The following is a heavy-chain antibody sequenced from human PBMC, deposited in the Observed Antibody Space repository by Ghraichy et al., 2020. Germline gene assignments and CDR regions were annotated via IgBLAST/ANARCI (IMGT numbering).Heavy chain of an antibody. V-gene: IGHV3-53*01. CDR1: GFTVSSNY. D-gene: IGHD5-12*01. J-gene: IGHJ6*02. Sequence: GGSLRLSCAASGFTVSSNYMSWVRQAPGKGLEWVSVIYSGGSTYYADSVKGRFTISRDNSKNTLYLQMNSLRAEDTAVYYCARRRYWGDYDSRADYYYYYGMDVWGQGTTVTVSS. CDR2: IYSGGST. CDR3: ARRRYWGDYDSRADYYYYYGMDV.